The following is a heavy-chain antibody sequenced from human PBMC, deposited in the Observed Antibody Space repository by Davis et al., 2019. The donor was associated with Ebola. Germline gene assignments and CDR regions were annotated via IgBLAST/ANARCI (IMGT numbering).Heavy chain of an antibody. J-gene: IGHJ4*02. CDR1: GFTFDVYT. CDR3: ARVYSGYD. V-gene: IGHV3-21*01. CDR2: ISNGGAYI. D-gene: IGHD5-12*01. Sequence: GESLKISCAASGFTFDVYTMNWVRQGPGKGLEWVASISNGGAYIFYADSVKGRFTISRDNAKTFLYLQMDRLRVEDTGTYFCARVYSGYDWGQGTQVVVSS.